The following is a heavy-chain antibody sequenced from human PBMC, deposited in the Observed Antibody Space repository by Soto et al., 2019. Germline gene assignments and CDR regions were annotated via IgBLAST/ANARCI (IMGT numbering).Heavy chain of an antibody. J-gene: IGHJ5*02. D-gene: IGHD2-15*01. CDR3: ARVRAGYCSGGSCYSYNWFDP. CDR1: GGSISSYY. V-gene: IGHV4-59*01. CDR2: IYYSGGT. Sequence: QVQLQESGPGLEKPSETLSLTCTVSGGSISSYYWSWIRQPPGKGLEWIGYIYYSGGTNYNPSLKSRVTITVATPKHQFALKLSSVTAADTAVYYCARVRAGYCSGGSCYSYNWFDPWGQGTLVTVSS.